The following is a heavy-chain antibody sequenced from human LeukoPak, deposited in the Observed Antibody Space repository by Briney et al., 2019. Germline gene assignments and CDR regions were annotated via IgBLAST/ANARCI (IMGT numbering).Heavy chain of an antibody. J-gene: IGHJ4*02. Sequence: TGGSLRLSCTASGFTVNSNYMNRVRQAPGKGLEWVSVIYSGGSTYYADSVKGRFTISRDNSKNPLFLQMSSLRAEDTAVYYCARAGIGSQYYYDSSGYYYFDYWGQGTLVTVSS. CDR3: ARAGIGSQYYYDSSGYYYFDY. D-gene: IGHD3-22*01. CDR1: GFTVNSNY. V-gene: IGHV3-66*01. CDR2: IYSGGST.